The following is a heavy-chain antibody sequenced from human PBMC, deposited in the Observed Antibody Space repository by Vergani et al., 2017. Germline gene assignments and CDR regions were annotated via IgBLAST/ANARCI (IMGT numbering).Heavy chain of an antibody. CDR2: ISGSGGST. V-gene: IGHV3-23*01. D-gene: IGHD3-3*01. CDR1: GFTFSRYA. CDR3: SRDRVVFGGVKGDWYFEL. J-gene: IGHJ2*01. Sequence: EVQLLESGGGLVQPGGSLRLSCAASGFTFSRYAMSWVRQAPGKGLEWVSAISGSGGSTYYADSVKGRFTISRDNSKSTLYLQMNSLRAEDTAVYYCSRDRVVFGGVKGDWYFELWGRGTLVTVTS.